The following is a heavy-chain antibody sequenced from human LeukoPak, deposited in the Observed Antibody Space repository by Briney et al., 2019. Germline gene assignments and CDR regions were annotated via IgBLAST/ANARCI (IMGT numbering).Heavy chain of an antibody. CDR3: TAGSPCRGDCYRYLDY. J-gene: IGHJ4*02. CDR2: IRSKDNKYAT. Sequence: GGSLRLSCAVSGFSFSGSAVHWVRQASGKGLEWVARIRSKDNKYATAYVESVKGRFTISRDDSKSTAYLQMNSLRVEDTAVYYCTAGSPCRGDCYRYLDYWGQGSLVTVSS. V-gene: IGHV3-73*01. CDR1: GFSFSGSA. D-gene: IGHD2-21*02.